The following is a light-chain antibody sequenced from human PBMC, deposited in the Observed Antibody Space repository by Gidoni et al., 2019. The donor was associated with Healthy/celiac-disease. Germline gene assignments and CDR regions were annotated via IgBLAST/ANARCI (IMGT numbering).Light chain of an antibody. J-gene: IGLJ2*01. CDR2: EVS. Sequence: QSALTQPPSVSGSTGQSVTISCTGTSSDVCGYNYVSWYKQHPGTAPELMIYEVSKRPSGVPDRFSGAKSGNTASLTVAGLQAEDEADYYCSSYAGSNNVVFGGGTKLTVL. V-gene: IGLV2-8*01. CDR1: SSDVCGYNY. CDR3: SSYAGSNNVV.